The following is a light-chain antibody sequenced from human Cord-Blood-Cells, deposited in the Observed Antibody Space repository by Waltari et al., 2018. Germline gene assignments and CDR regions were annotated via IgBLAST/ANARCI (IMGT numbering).Light chain of an antibody. CDR1: KSVLYSSKNKNY. CDR3: QQYYSTPLT. CDR2: WAS. J-gene: IGKJ5*01. V-gene: IGKV4-1*01. Sequence: VMNQSPDSLSVSLGERATINCKTSKSVLYSSKNKNYLSWYQQKPGQPPKLLIYWASTRESGVPVRFCVSGSGTHFSLTITSLQAEDVALYYCQQYYSTPLTFGQGTRLEIK.